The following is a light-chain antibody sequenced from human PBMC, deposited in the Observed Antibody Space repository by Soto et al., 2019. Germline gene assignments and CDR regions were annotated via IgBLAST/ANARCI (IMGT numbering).Light chain of an antibody. Sequence: EIVLTQSPATLSVSPGERATLSCIAGQGVTTNFAWYQQKSGQSPRLLIYDVSIRATGVPARFSGTGSETDFTLTISGLQSEDSAVYFCQQRSNWPPITFGQGTRLEI. CDR2: DVS. CDR3: QQRSNWPPIT. J-gene: IGKJ5*01. V-gene: IGKV3-15*01. CDR1: QGVTTN.